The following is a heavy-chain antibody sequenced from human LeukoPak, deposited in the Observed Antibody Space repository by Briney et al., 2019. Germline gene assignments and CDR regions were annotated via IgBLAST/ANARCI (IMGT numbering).Heavy chain of an antibody. D-gene: IGHD6-19*01. CDR1: GFSFSYYG. Sequence: GGSLRLSCAASGFSFSYYGMNWVRQAPGKGLEWVANINQDGTEKHYVDSVKGRFTISRDNAKSSLYLQMNSLRAEDTAVYYCARDRAVAGLLDYWGQGTLVTVSS. J-gene: IGHJ4*02. V-gene: IGHV3-7*01. CDR3: ARDRAVAGLLDY. CDR2: INQDGTEK.